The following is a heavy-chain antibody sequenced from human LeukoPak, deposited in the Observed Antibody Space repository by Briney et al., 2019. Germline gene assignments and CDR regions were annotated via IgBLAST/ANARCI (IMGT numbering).Heavy chain of an antibody. J-gene: IGHJ6*02. CDR3: ARGRYYDYVWGSYRPGRYGMDV. D-gene: IGHD3-16*02. CDR2: INHSGST. V-gene: IGHV4-39*07. Sequence: SETLSLTCTVSGGSISSGDYYWSWIRQPPGKGLEWIGEINHSGSTNYNPSLKSRVTISVDTSKNQFSLKLSSVTAADTAVYYCARGRYYDYVWGSYRPGRYGMDVWGQGTTVTVSS. CDR1: GGSISSGDYY.